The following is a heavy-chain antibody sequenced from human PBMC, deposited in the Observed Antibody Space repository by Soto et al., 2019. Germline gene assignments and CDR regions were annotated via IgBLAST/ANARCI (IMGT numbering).Heavy chain of an antibody. V-gene: IGHV3-23*01. Sequence: PVGSLRLSCTASGFTFSSHAMTWVRQAPGKGLEWVSGLSDSGGSIYYADSVKGRFTISRDNSMNTLYLQMKTLRAEDTAVYYCAKVSSSWYAGFFDLWGQGTLVTVSS. D-gene: IGHD6-13*01. CDR1: GFTFSSHA. CDR3: AKVSSSWYAGFFDL. J-gene: IGHJ4*02. CDR2: LSDSGGSI.